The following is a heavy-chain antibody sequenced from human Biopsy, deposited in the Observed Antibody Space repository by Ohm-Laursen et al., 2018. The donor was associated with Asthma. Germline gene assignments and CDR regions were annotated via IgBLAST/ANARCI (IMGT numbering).Heavy chain of an antibody. J-gene: IGHJ3*01. CDR2: IFYGGNY. V-gene: IGHV4-59*08. CDR1: GASISHYY. D-gene: IGHD6-13*01. CDR3: ARQKLAAAEGPFDL. Sequence: TLSLTCSVSGASISHYYWIRLRPSPGKGLEWIGNIFYGGNYYYSSSLKSRVSISEDPSKKQFSLKGTPVTAADTAVYYCARQKLAAAEGPFDLWGQGTMVTVSS.